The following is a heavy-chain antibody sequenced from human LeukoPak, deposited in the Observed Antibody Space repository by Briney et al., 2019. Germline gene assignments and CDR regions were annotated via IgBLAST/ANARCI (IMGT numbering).Heavy chain of an antibody. D-gene: IGHD4-17*01. V-gene: IGHV3-72*01. CDR2: TRNKANSYTT. CDR3: ARIAVTGYYSDY. J-gene: IGHJ4*02. CDR1: GFTFSDHY. Sequence: GGSLRLSCAASGFTFSDHYMDWVRQAPGKGLEWVGRTRNKANSYTTEYAASVKGRFTISRDVSKDSLYLQMDSLRTEDTAVYYCARIAVTGYYSDYWGQGTLVTVSS.